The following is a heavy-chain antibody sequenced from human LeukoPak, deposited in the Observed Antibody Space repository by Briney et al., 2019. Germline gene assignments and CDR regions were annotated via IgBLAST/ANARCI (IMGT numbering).Heavy chain of an antibody. J-gene: IGHJ4*02. CDR2: INPNSGGT. V-gene: IGHV1-2*04. Sequence: MXXINPNSGGTNYAQKFQGWVTMTRDTSISTAYMELSRLRSDDTAVYYCARNVLPSSSTSCYPDYWGQGTLVTVSS. CDR3: ARNVLPSSSTSCYPDY. D-gene: IGHD2-2*01.